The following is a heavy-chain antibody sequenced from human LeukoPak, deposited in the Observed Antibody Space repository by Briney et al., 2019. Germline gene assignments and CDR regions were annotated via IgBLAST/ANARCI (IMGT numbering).Heavy chain of an antibody. CDR3: AKDYGYRSSWYYLEDAFDI. CDR2: ISGSGGST. D-gene: IGHD6-13*01. J-gene: IGHJ3*02. Sequence: GGSLRLSCAASGFTFSSYAMSWVRQAPGKELEWVSAISGSGGSTYYADSVKGRFTISRDNSKNTLYLQMNSLRAEDTAVYYCAKDYGYRSSWYYLEDAFDIWGQGTMVTVSS. CDR1: GFTFSSYA. V-gene: IGHV3-23*01.